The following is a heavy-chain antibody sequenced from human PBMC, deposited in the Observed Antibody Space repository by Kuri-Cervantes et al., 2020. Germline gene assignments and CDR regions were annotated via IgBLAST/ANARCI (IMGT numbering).Heavy chain of an antibody. V-gene: IGHV4-39*01. CDR1: GGSISSYY. D-gene: IGHD7-27*01. Sequence: GSLRLSCTVSGGSISSYYWGWIRQPPGKGLEWIGTIYYSGSTYYNPSLKSRVTISVDTSKNQFSLKLSSVTAADTALYYCARHLPSDWGSPYYFDYWGQGTLVTVSS. CDR2: IYYSGST. CDR3: ARHLPSDWGSPYYFDY. J-gene: IGHJ4*02.